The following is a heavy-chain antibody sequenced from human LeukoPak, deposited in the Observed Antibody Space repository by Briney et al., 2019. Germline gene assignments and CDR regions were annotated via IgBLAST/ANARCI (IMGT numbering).Heavy chain of an antibody. CDR1: GGTFSSYA. D-gene: IGHD4-17*01. Sequence: SVKVSCKASGGTFSSYAISWVRQAPGQGLEWMGRIIPILGIANYAQKFQGRVTITADKSTSTAYMELSSLRSEDTAVYYCARDLRTTVPNKDDCWGQGTLVTVSS. CDR3: ARDLRTTVPNKDDC. J-gene: IGHJ4*02. CDR2: IIPILGIA. V-gene: IGHV1-69*04.